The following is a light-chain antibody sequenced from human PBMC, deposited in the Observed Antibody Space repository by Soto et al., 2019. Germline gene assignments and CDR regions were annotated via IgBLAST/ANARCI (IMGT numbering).Light chain of an antibody. CDR3: QQYNSHSLYS. Sequence: DIQLTQSPSILSASVGDRVTITCRASQSVRSWLAWYQQKPGKAPILLIYYASNLASGVPSRFSGSGSGTEYTLSISSLQPEDFATYFCQQYNSHSLYSFGQGTKLEIK. J-gene: IGKJ2*01. V-gene: IGKV1-5*01. CDR1: QSVRSW. CDR2: YAS.